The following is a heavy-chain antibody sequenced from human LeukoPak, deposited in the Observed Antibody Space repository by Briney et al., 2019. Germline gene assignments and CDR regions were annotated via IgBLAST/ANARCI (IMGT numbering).Heavy chain of an antibody. V-gene: IGHV4-39*07. CDR2: IYYSGST. J-gene: IGHJ6*02. D-gene: IGHD4/OR15-4a*01. CDR1: GGSISSSSYY. Sequence: SETLSLTCTVSGGSISSSSYYWGWIRQPPGKGLEWIGSIYYSGSTYYNPSLKSRVTISVDTSKNQFSLKLSSVTAADTAVYYCAREDPQTRVPEGMDVWGQGTTVTVSS. CDR3: AREDPQTRVPEGMDV.